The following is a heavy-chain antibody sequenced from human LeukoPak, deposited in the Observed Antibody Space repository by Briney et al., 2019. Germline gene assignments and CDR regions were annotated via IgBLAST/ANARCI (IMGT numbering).Heavy chain of an antibody. V-gene: IGHV4-61*02. CDR1: GGSISSGSYY. J-gene: IGHJ4*02. CDR2: IYTSGST. D-gene: IGHD3-3*01. CDR3: ARDGGFWSGYSS. Sequence: SETLSLTCTVSGGSISSGSYYWSWIRQPAGKGLEWIGRIYTSGSTNYNPSLKSRVTISVDTSKNQFSLKLSSVTAADTAVYYCARDGGFWSGYSSWGQGTLVTVSS.